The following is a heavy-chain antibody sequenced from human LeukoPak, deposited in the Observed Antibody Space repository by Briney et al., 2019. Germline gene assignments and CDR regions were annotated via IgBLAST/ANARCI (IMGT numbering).Heavy chain of an antibody. CDR2: ISSSSYI. D-gene: IGHD3-10*01. CDR1: GFTFSSYS. CDR3: AREWFGELLDGY. Sequence: PGGSLRLSCAASGFTFSSYSMNWVRHAPGKGLEWVSSISSSSYIYYADSVKGRFTISRDNAKNSLYLQMNSLRAEDTAVYYCAREWFGELLDGYWGQGTLVTVSS. V-gene: IGHV3-21*01. J-gene: IGHJ4*02.